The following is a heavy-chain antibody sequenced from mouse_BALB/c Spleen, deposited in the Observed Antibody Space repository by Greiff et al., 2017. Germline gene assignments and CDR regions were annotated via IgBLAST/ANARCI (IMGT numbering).Heavy chain of an antibody. D-gene: IGHD2-4*01. CDR3: ARQNDYDGYYAMDY. Sequence: EVQLQESGGGLVKLGGSLKLSCAASGFTFSSYYMSWVRQTPEKRLELVAAINSNGGSTYYPDTVKGRFTISRDNAKNTLYLQMSSLKSEDTALYYCARQNDYDGYYAMDYWGQGTSVTVSS. V-gene: IGHV5-6-2*01. J-gene: IGHJ4*01. CDR1: GFTFSSYY. CDR2: INSNGGST.